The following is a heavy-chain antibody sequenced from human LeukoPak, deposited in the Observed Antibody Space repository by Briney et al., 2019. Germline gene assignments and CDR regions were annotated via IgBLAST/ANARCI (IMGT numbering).Heavy chain of an antibody. CDR3: ARGAYRVFDY. CDR1: GDSVSSSTDA. D-gene: IGHD1-14*01. J-gene: IGHJ4*02. CDR2: TYYRSKWYN. V-gene: IGHV6-1*01. Sequence: SQTLSLTCAISGDSVSSSTDAWTWIRQSPSRGLEWLGRTYYRSKWYNDYAVSVESRITINPDTSKNQFSLQLNSVTPEDTALYYCARGAYRVFDYWGQGTLVTVSS.